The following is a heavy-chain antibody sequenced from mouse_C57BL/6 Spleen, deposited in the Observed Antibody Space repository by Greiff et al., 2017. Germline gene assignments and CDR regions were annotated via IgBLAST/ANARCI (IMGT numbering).Heavy chain of an antibody. V-gene: IGHV1-81*01. J-gene: IGHJ1*03. CDR1: GYTFTSYG. D-gene: IGHD4-1*01. Sequence: QVQLQQSGAELARPGASVKLSCKASGYTFTSYGISWVKQRTGQGLEWIGEIYPRSGNTYYNERLKGKATLTAYKSSSTAYMELRSLTSEDSAVYFCASSPLTGTMRWYFDVWGTGTTVTVSS. CDR3: ASSPLTGTMRWYFDV. CDR2: IYPRSGNT.